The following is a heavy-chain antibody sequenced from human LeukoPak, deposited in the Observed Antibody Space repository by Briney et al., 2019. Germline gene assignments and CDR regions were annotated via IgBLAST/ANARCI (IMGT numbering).Heavy chain of an antibody. J-gene: IGHJ6*04. V-gene: IGHV3-48*04. CDR3: AELGITMIGGV. Sequence: PGGSLRLSCAASGSTFSSYSMNWVRQAPGKGLEWVSYIISSGITIYYADSVKGRFTISRDNAKNSLYLQMNSLRAEDTAVYYCAELGITMIGGVWGKGTTVTISS. CDR2: IISSGITI. D-gene: IGHD3-10*02. CDR1: GSTFSSYS.